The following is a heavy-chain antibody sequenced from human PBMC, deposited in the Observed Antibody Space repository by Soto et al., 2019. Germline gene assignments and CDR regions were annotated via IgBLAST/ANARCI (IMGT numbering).Heavy chain of an antibody. CDR1: GVPLDSYG. J-gene: IGHJ4*02. CDR2: IRSNTAVT. Sequence: GGAPRLXRVAPGVPLDSYGIAWGRQALGTGMEWVAAIRSNTAVTHYADSMRDRFTISRVNSANPIFLQMNSLRVEDSAVYFCAKASDGGWPYYFDSWGQGALVTVSS. D-gene: IGHD2-15*01. V-gene: IGHV3-23*01. CDR3: AKASDGGWPYYFDS.